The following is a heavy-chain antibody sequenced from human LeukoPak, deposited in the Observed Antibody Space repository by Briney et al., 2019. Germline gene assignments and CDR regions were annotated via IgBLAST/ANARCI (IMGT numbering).Heavy chain of an antibody. CDR3: ARHPKSSYYDFWSGYYNPYYYYYMDV. CDR1: GGSFSGYY. D-gene: IGHD3-3*01. CDR2: INHSGST. J-gene: IGHJ6*03. Sequence: PSETLSLTCAVYGGSFSGYYWSWIRQPPGKGLEWTGEINHSGSTNYNPSLKSRVTISVDTSKNQFSLKLSSVTAADTAVYYCARHPKSSYYDFWSGYYNPYYYYYMDVWGKGTTVTVSS. V-gene: IGHV4-34*01.